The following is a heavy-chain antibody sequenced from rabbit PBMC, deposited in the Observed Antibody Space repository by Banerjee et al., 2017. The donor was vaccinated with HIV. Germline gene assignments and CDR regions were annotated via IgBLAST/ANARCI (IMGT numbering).Heavy chain of an antibody. Sequence: QSLEESGGDLVKPGASLTLTCTASGFSFSRRYYMCWVRQAPGKGLEWIGCIYVGDSDSTYYASWAKGRFTISKASSTTVTLQMTSLTAADTATYFCVRFASLNDLWGPGTLVTVS. CDR2: IYVGDSDST. J-gene: IGHJ4*01. CDR3: VRFASLNDL. D-gene: IGHD1-1*01. V-gene: IGHV1S40*01. CDR1: GFSFSRRYY.